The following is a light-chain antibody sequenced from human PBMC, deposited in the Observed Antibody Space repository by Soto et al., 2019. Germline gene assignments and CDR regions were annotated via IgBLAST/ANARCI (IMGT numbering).Light chain of an antibody. CDR3: QQYNNWPPST. CDR2: GAS. CDR1: QSVSIN. Sequence: EIVMTQSPATLSVSPGERATLSCRASQSVSINLAWYQQKPGQAPRLLIYGASTRATGIPARFSGSGSGTELNLTISSLQAEEFAVYYCQQYNNWPPSTFGGGTKVEIK. J-gene: IGKJ4*01. V-gene: IGKV3-15*01.